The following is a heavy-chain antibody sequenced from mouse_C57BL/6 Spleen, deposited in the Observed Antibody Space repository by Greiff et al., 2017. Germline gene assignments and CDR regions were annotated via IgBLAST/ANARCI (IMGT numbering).Heavy chain of an antibody. D-gene: IGHD1-1*02. Sequence: EVKVEESGPGLVKPSQSLSLTCSVTGYSITSGYYWNWIRQFPGNKLEWMGYISYDGSNNYNPSLKNRISITRDTSKNQFFLKLNSVTTEDTATYYCAREGGRWYFDVWGTGTTVTVSS. CDR1: GYSITSGYY. J-gene: IGHJ1*03. CDR2: ISYDGSN. CDR3: AREGGRWYFDV. V-gene: IGHV3-6*01.